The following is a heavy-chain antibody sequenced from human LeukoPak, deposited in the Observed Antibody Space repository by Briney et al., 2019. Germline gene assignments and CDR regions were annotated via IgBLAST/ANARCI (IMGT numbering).Heavy chain of an antibody. CDR2: IYYSGST. CDR3: ARVTQGTVDY. CDR1: GGSISSYY. J-gene: IGHJ4*02. D-gene: IGHD2-15*01. V-gene: IGHV4-59*01. Sequence: PSETLSLTCTVSGGSISSYYWGWIRQPPGKGLGWLGYIYYSGSTNYNPSLKSRVNISVDTSRNQFSLKLSSVTGADTAVYYCARVTQGTVDYWGQGTLVTVSS.